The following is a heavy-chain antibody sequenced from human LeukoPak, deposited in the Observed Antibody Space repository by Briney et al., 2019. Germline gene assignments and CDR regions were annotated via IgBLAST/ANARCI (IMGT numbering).Heavy chain of an antibody. CDR2: IYSGGST. CDR1: GFTVSSNY. Sequence: GGSLRLSCAASGFTVSSNYMSWVRQAPGKGLEWVSVIYSGGSTYYADSVKGRFTISRHNSKNTLYLQMNSLGAEDTAVYYCARMRLDNYYYGMDVWGQGTTVTVSS. CDR3: ARMRLDNYYYGMDV. V-gene: IGHV3-53*04. J-gene: IGHJ6*02. D-gene: IGHD3/OR15-3a*01.